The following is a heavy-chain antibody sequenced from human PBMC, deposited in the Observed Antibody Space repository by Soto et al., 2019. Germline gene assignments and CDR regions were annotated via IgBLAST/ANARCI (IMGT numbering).Heavy chain of an antibody. CDR3: ARDQSVAVAGFPSYYGMDV. CDR1: GFTFSSGA. D-gene: IGHD6-19*01. V-gene: IGHV3-30-3*01. Sequence: GGSLRLSWAASGFTFSSGAMHWVRQAPGKGLEWVAVISYDGSNKYYADSVKGRFTISRDNSKNTLYLQMNSLRAEDTAVYYCARDQSVAVAGFPSYYGMDVWGQGTTVTVSS. J-gene: IGHJ6*02. CDR2: ISYDGSNK.